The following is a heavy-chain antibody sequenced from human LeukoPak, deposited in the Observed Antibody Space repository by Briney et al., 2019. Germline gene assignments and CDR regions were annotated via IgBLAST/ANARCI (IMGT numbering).Heavy chain of an antibody. CDR3: AKGVRRSSDYSSPVDY. J-gene: IGHJ4*02. CDR1: GFTFSSYA. V-gene: IGHV3-23*01. CDR2: ISGSGGST. D-gene: IGHD3-22*01. Sequence: PGGSLRLSCAASGFTFSSYAMSWVRQAPGKGLEWVSAISGSGGSTYYADSVKGRFTISRDNSRNTLYLQMNSLGAEDTAVYYCAKGVRRSSDYSSPVDYWGQGTLVTVSS.